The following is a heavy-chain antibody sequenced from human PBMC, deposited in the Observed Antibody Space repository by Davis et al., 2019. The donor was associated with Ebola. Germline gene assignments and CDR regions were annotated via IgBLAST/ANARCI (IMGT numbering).Heavy chain of an antibody. CDR2: INPNSGAT. Sequence: ASVKVSCKASGYTFTGYYMHWVRQAPGQGLEWMGWINPNSGATNYVQKFQGRVTMTRDTSISTAYMELTRLRSDDTAVYYCARDRGSRQFDPWGQGALVTVSS. CDR1: GYTFTGYY. D-gene: IGHD6-25*01. CDR3: ARDRGSRQFDP. V-gene: IGHV1-2*02. J-gene: IGHJ5*02.